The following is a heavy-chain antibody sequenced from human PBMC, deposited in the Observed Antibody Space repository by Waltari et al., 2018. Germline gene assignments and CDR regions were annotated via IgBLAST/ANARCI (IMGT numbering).Heavy chain of an antibody. CDR3: ARVQDYYDSSGYYRDFDY. J-gene: IGHJ4*02. CDR1: GFTFSSYS. D-gene: IGHD3-22*01. Sequence: EVQLVESGGGLVQPGGSLRLSCAASGFTFSSYSMNWVRQAPGQGLEWVSYISSSSSTIYYADSVKGRFTISRDNAKNSLYLQMNSLRAEDTAVYYCARVQDYYDSSGYYRDFDYWGQGTLVTVSS. CDR2: ISSSSSTI. V-gene: IGHV3-48*01.